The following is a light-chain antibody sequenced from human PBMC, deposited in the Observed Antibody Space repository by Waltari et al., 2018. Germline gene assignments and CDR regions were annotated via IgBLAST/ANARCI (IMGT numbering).Light chain of an antibody. V-gene: IGKV3-15*01. CDR3: QQYNDWPPLT. Sequence: EIVMTQSPATLSVSPGERATLSCRASQSVRTNLAWYQHNPGQPPRLILVGASPRATGVPARFSGGGSGTEFTLTISSLQSEDFAVYYCQQYNDWPPLTFGGGTKVEIK. J-gene: IGKJ4*01. CDR1: QSVRTN. CDR2: GAS.